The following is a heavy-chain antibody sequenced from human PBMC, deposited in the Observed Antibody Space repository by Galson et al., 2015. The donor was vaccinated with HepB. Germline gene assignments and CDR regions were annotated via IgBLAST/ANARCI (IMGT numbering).Heavy chain of an antibody. J-gene: IGHJ5*02. D-gene: IGHD3-9*01. Sequence: SVKVSCKASGYTFTNYAIHWVRQAPGQRLEWMGWINAGRGNTMYSQNFQGRVTITRDTSANTVYMELSSLRSGDTAVYYCARELPIYWFDPWGQGTLVTVSS. CDR3: ARELPIYWFDP. V-gene: IGHV1-3*01. CDR1: GYTFTNYA. CDR2: INAGRGNT.